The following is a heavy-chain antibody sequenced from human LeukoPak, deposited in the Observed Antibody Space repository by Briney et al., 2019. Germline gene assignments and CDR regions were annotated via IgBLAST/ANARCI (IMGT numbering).Heavy chain of an antibody. J-gene: IGHJ5*02. CDR3: ARHRPDYSSTSNRNWFDP. Sequence: SETLSLTCTVSGGSISSDNYSWSWIRQPAGKGLEWIGRVYTSGSTNYNPSLKSRVTISVDTSKNQFSLRLSSVTAADTAVYFCARHRPDYSSTSNRNWFDPWGQGTLVTVSS. CDR2: VYTSGST. CDR1: GGSISSDNYS. D-gene: IGHD6-13*01. V-gene: IGHV4-61*02.